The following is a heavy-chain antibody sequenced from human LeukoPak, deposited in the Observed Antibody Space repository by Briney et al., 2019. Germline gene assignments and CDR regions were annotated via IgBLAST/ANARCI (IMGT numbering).Heavy chain of an antibody. D-gene: IGHD1-26*01. CDR3: AKEGAPYSGSWSAFDI. J-gene: IGHJ3*02. V-gene: IGHV3-30*18. Sequence: GGSLRLSCAASGFTFSSYGMHWVRQAPGKGLEWVAVISYDGSNKYYADSVKGRFTISRDNSKNTLYLQMNSLRAEDTAVYYCAKEGAPYSGSWSAFDIWGQGTMVTVSS. CDR1: GFTFSSYG. CDR2: ISYDGSNK.